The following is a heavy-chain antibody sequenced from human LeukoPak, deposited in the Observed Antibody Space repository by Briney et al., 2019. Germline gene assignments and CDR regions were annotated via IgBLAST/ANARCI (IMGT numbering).Heavy chain of an antibody. CDR1: GFTFTSYS. V-gene: IGHV3-23*01. CDR3: AKDRDMVVVPGGIRQGLDY. CDR2: IISGSYI. Sequence: CLRLSYAASGFTFTSYSMSWVRQAPGEGRELVSSIISGSYIYYADCVKGRFTISRDNSKNPLYLHMNNVKAEDKSVYYCAKDRDMVVVPGGIRQGLDYWGQGTLVTVSS. D-gene: IGHD2-2*01. J-gene: IGHJ4*02.